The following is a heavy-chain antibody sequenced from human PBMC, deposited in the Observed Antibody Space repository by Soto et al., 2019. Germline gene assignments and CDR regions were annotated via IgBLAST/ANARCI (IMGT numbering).Heavy chain of an antibody. CDR2: INHSGST. J-gene: IGHJ3*02. Sequence: SETLSLTCAVYGESFSGYYWSWIRQPPGNGLEWIGEINHSGSTNYNPSLKSRVTISVDTSKNQFSLKLSSVTAADTAVYYCARGTLYDYIWGSYRNAAFDIWGQGTMVTVSS. CDR3: ARGTLYDYIWGSYRNAAFDI. V-gene: IGHV4-34*01. CDR1: GESFSGYY. D-gene: IGHD3-16*02.